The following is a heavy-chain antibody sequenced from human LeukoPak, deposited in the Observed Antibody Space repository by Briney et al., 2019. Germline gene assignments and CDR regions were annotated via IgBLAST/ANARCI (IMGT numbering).Heavy chain of an antibody. CDR1: GFTFSDFY. CDR3: ARDHYGGNPL. V-gene: IGHV3-11*01. J-gene: IGHJ4*02. D-gene: IGHD4-23*01. CDR2: ISSGGSNI. Sequence: PGGSLRLSCAASGFTFSDFYMNWVRQAPGKGLEWVSYISSGGSNIYYAESVKGRFTISRDNAKNSLYLQMNTLRAEDTAVYYCARDHYGGNPLWSQGTLVTVSS.